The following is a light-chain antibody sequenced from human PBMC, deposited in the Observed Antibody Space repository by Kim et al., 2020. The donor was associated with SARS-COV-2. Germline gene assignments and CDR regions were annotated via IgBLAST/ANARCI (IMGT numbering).Light chain of an antibody. Sequence: IEMTQSPATLSVSPGERVTLSCRASQSVRNNLAWYQQRPGQAPRLLIYGASTRATDIPARFSGSGSGTEFTLTIRSLQSEDLAVYYCQQYNDRPLLTFGGGTKVDIK. CDR2: GAS. CDR1: QSVRNN. V-gene: IGKV3-15*01. CDR3: QQYNDRPLLT. J-gene: IGKJ4*02.